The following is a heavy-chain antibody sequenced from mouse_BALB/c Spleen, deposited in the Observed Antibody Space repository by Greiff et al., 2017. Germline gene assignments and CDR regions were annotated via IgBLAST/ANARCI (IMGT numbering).Heavy chain of an antibody. V-gene: IGHV5-6*01. Sequence: DVQLVESGGGLVKPGGSLKLSCAASGFTFSSYGMSWVRQTPDKRLEWVATISSGGSYTYYPDSVKGRFTISRDNAKNTRYLQMRSLKSEDTAMYYYVTHKKGNNYYDAMDYWGQGTSVTASS. D-gene: IGHD1-1*01. CDR1: GFTFSSYG. CDR2: ISSGGSYT. J-gene: IGHJ4*01. CDR3: VTHKKGNNYYDAMDY.